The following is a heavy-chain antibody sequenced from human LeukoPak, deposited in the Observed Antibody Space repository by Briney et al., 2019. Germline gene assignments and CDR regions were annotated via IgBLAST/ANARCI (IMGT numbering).Heavy chain of an antibody. D-gene: IGHD4-17*01. CDR3: ARDTGPYYFDY. Sequence: PSETLSLTCTVSGGSISSYYWSWIRQPPGEGLEWIGYIYYSGSTNYNPSLKSRVTISVDTSKNQFSLKLSSVTAADTAVYYCARDTGPYYFDYWGQGTLVTVSS. CDR2: IYYSGST. V-gene: IGHV4-59*13. J-gene: IGHJ4*02. CDR1: GGSISSYY.